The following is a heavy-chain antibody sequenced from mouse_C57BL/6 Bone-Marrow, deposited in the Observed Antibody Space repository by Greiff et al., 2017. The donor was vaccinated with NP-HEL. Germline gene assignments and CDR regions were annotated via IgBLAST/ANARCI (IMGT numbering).Heavy chain of an antibody. CDR3: ARPTFSAMDY. CDR2: IYPGSGNT. CDR1: GYTFTDYY. Sequence: VQLVESGAELVRPGASVKLSCKASGYTFTDYYINWVKQRPGQGLEWIARIYPGSGNTYYNEKFKGKATLTAEKSSSTAYMQLSSLTSEDSAVYICARPTFSAMDYWRQGTSVTVSS. D-gene: IGHD5-5*01. V-gene: IGHV1-76*01. J-gene: IGHJ4*01.